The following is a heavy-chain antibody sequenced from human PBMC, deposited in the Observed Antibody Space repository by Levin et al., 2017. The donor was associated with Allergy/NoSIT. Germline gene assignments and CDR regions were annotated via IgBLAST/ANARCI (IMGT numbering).Heavy chain of an antibody. V-gene: IGHV3-7*01. CDR2: INQDGSEK. J-gene: IGHJ6*02. D-gene: IGHD4-11*01. CDR1: GFTFSSYW. CDR3: ARGRLAVTFWSDQYGMDV. Sequence: GGSLRLSCAASGFTFSSYWMIWVRQAPGKGLEWVANINQDGSEKYYVDSVRGRFTISRDNAKNSLYLQMNSLGVEDTGLYYCARGRLAVTFWSDQYGMDVWGPGTTVTVSS.